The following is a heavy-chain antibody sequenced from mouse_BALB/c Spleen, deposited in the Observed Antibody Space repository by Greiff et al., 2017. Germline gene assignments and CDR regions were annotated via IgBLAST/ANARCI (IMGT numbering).Heavy chain of an antibody. J-gene: IGHJ4*01. CDR2: ISSGGSYT. CDR3: ARQAIGGAMDY. Sequence: EVKLVESGGDLVKPGGSLKLSCAASGFTFSSYGMSWVRQTPDKRLEWVATISSGGSYTYYPDSVKGRFTISRDNAKNTLNLQMSSLKSEDTAMYYCARQAIGGAMDYWGQGTSVTVSS. D-gene: IGHD2-14*01. CDR1: GFTFSSYG. V-gene: IGHV5-6*02.